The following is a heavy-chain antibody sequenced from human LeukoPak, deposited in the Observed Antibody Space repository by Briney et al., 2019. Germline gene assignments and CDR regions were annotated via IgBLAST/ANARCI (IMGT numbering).Heavy chain of an antibody. CDR1: GGSFSGYY. Sequence: SETLSLTCAVYGGSFSGYYWSWIRQPPGKGLEWIGEINHSGSTNYNPSLKSRATISVDTAKNQFSLKLSSVTAPDTAVYYCTRLIMSSIYYYYMDVWGKGTTVTVSS. CDR3: TRLIMSSIYYYYMDV. CDR2: INHSGST. J-gene: IGHJ6*03. D-gene: IGHD3-10*01. V-gene: IGHV4-34*03.